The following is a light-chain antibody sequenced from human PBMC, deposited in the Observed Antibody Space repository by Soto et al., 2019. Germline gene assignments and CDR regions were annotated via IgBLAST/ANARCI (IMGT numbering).Light chain of an antibody. V-gene: IGKV3-15*01. CDR2: GAS. Sequence: DIVLTQSPGTLSLSPGERVTLSCRASQIVPSDYLAWYHQEPGQAPRLLISGASAGATGIPPRFSGSGSGTDFTLTVNSLQSEDIAVYYCQQYHNWPVTFGGGTKV. CDR1: QIVPSD. J-gene: IGKJ4*01. CDR3: QQYHNWPVT.